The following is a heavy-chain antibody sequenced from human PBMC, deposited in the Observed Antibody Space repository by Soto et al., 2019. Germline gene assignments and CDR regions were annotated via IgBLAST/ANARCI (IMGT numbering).Heavy chain of an antibody. V-gene: IGHV4-31*03. Sequence: QVQLQESGPGLVKPSQTLSLTCTVSAGSISSGGYYWSWIRQHPGKGLEWIGYIYYSGSTYYNPSLKSRVTISVDTSKNQFPPKLSSVTAADTAVYYCARGFYDNSGYHVFYFDYWGQGTLVTVSS. CDR2: IYYSGST. D-gene: IGHD3-22*01. CDR1: AGSISSGGYY. J-gene: IGHJ4*02. CDR3: ARGFYDNSGYHVFYFDY.